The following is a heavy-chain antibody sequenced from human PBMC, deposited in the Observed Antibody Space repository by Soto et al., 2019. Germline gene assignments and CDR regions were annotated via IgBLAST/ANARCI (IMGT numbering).Heavy chain of an antibody. CDR1: GGSISSSSYY. V-gene: IGHV4-39*02. CDR3: ARDPREYYFDY. J-gene: IGHJ4*02. Sequence: TSETLSLTCTVSGGSISSSSYYWGWIRQPPGKGLEWIGRIYYSGSTYYNPSLKSRVTISVDTSKNQFSLKLSSVTAADTAVYYCARDPREYYFDYWGQGTLVTVSS. CDR2: IYYSGST.